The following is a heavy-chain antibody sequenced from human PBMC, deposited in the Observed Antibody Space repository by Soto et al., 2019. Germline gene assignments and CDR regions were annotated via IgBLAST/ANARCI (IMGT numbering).Heavy chain of an antibody. J-gene: IGHJ3*02. CDR1: GFSFSIYS. V-gene: IGHV3-48*01. CDR3: AKVRGGSGDFDI. D-gene: IGHD3-10*01. Sequence: EGQLVEFGGGLVKPGGSLRLSCAASGFSFSIYSYNWVRQAPGKGLAWLSYISPAGSSIYYAGSVKGRFTISRDSARDSVYLQMNSMRAEDTAVYYCAKVRGGSGDFDIWGQGTMVPVSS. CDR2: ISPAGSSI.